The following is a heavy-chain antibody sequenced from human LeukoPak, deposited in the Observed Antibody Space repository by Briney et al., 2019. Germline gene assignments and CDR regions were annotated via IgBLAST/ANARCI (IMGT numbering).Heavy chain of an antibody. CDR3: ARDRGGSYGTYYFDY. CDR2: VYYSGST. D-gene: IGHD5-18*01. V-gene: IGHV4-59*12. J-gene: IGHJ4*02. CDR1: GGSLRSDY. Sequence: SETLSLTCSVSGGSLRSDYWSWIRQPPTKGLEWIGYVYYSGSTNYNPSLKSRVTISVDTSKNQFSLKLSSVTAADTAVYYCARDRGGSYGTYYFDYWGQGTLVTVSS.